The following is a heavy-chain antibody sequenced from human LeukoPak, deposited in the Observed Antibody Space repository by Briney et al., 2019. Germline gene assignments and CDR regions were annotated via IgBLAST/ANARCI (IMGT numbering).Heavy chain of an antibody. J-gene: IGHJ3*02. D-gene: IGHD6-19*01. Sequence: PGGSLRLSCAASGITVSSNYVSWVRQAPGKGLDGVSFIYSGDTTYYADSAKGRFTVSRDNSQNTVYLQMNGLRAEDTAVYYCAREEEQWLVLGAFDIWGQGTMVTVSS. V-gene: IGHV3-53*01. CDR1: GITVSSNY. CDR3: AREEEQWLVLGAFDI. CDR2: IYSGDTT.